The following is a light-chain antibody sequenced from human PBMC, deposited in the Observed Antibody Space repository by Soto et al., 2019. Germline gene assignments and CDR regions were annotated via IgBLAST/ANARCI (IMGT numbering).Light chain of an antibody. CDR1: QSVSSSY. CDR2: GAS. Sequence: EIVLTQSPGTLSLSPGERATLSCRASQSVSSSYLAWYQQKPGQAPRLLMYGASSRATGIPDRFSGSGCGSDFTLTIIRLEHEDYAVYYCQQYGSSPTWTFGQGTKVEIK. CDR3: QQYGSSPTWT. V-gene: IGKV3-20*01. J-gene: IGKJ1*01.